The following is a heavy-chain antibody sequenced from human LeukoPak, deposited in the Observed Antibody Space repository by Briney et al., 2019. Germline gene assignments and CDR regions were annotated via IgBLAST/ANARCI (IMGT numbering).Heavy chain of an antibody. D-gene: IGHD1-26*01. CDR3: ARSTTRSCAFDI. CDR1: GGSISSSSYY. J-gene: IGHJ3*02. CDR2: IYYNGNT. Sequence: SETLSLTCTVSGGSISSSSYYWGWIRQPPGKGLEWLGSIYYNGNTYYNPSLKSRLPLSVDTSKHQFSLKLSSVTAADTAVYYCARSTTRSCAFDIWGQGTMVTVSS. V-gene: IGHV4-39*01.